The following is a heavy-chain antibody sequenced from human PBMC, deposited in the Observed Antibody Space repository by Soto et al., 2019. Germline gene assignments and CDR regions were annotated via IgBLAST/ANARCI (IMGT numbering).Heavy chain of an antibody. CDR1: GGSFSGYF. V-gene: IGHV4-34*01. CDR2: INHSGST. D-gene: IGHD2-15*01. J-gene: IGHJ6*03. CDR3: ARAWDIAAGYYYYMDV. Sequence: QVQLQQWGAGLLKPSETLSLTCAVYGGSFSGYFWSWIRQPPGKGLEWIGEINHSGSTKYNLSLTSRVTISVDTSKNQFSLKLSSVTAADTAVYYCARAWDIAAGYYYYMDVWGRGTTVTVAS.